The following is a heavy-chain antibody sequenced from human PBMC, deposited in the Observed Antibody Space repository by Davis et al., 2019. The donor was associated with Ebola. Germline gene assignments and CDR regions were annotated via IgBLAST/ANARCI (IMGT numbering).Heavy chain of an antibody. CDR1: GVIFNNHG. CDR2: ISYDGGDK. V-gene: IGHV3-30*03. J-gene: IGHJ6*02. CDR3: ARDREYYDFWSGYYSYYYYGMDV. Sequence: GESLKISCVGSGVIFNNHGFHWVRHAPGKGLEWLAVISYDGGDKKDADSVKGRFTISRDNFKNTVYLQMNSLRAEDTAVYYCARDREYYDFWSGYYSYYYYGMDVWGQGTTVTVSS. D-gene: IGHD3-3*01.